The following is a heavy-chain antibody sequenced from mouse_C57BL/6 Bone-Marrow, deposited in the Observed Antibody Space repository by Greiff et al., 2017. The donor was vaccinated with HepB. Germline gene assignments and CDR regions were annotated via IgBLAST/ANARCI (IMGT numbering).Heavy chain of an antibody. D-gene: IGHD1-1*01. J-gene: IGHJ1*03. V-gene: IGHV2-2*01. CDR3: ARLEFITTVVGNFDV. Sequence: QVQLQQSGPGLVQPSQSLSITCTVSGFSLTSYGVHWVRQSPGKGLEWLGVIWSGGSTDYNAAFISRLSISKDNSKSQVFFKMNSLQADDTAIYYCARLEFITTVVGNFDVWGTGTTVTVSS. CDR1: GFSLTSYG. CDR2: IWSGGST.